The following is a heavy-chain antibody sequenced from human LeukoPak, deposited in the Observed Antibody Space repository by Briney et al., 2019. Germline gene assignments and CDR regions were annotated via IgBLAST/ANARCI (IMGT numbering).Heavy chain of an antibody. D-gene: IGHD5-12*01. CDR3: ARTWTTMVATYYFDY. CDR1: GGSFSGYY. Sequence: SETLSLTCAVYGGSFSGYYWSWIRQPPGKGLEWIGSIYYSGSTYYNPSLKSRVTISVDTSKNQFSLKMSSVTAADTAVYYCARTWTTMVATYYFDYWGQGTLVTVSS. CDR2: IYYSGST. J-gene: IGHJ4*02. V-gene: IGHV4-34*01.